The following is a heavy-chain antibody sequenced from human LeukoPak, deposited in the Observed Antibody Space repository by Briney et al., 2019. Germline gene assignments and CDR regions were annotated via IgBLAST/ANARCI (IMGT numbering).Heavy chain of an antibody. V-gene: IGHV1-18*01. Sequence: ASVKVSCKASGYTFTSYGISWVRRAPGQGLEWMGWISAYNGNTNYAQKLEGRVTMTTDTSTSTAYMELRSLRSDDTAVYYCARDIRVEYYYDSSGYYGYWGQGTLVTVSS. CDR1: GYTFTSYG. D-gene: IGHD3-22*01. J-gene: IGHJ4*02. CDR3: ARDIRVEYYYDSSGYYGY. CDR2: ISAYNGNT.